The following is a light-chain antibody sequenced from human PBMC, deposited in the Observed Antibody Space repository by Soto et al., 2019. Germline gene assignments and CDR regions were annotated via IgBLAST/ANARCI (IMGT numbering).Light chain of an antibody. CDR2: KAG. V-gene: IGKV1-5*01. Sequence: DIQMTQSPSTLSASVGDRVTITCRASQSISSWLAWYQQKPGKAPKLLNYKAGRVESGVPRRCSGRGSGTEFTPNISMLQPDDFANYCRQQDNYFSWTFGQGTKVDIK. CDR3: QQDNYFSWT. J-gene: IGKJ1*01. CDR1: QSISSW.